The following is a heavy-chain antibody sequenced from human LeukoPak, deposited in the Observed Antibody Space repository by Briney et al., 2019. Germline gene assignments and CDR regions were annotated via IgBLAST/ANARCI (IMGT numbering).Heavy chain of an antibody. Sequence: PSETLSLTCTVSGGSISSHYWSWIRQPAGKGLEWIGRIYTSGSTNYNPSLKSRVTMSVDTSKNQFSLKLSSVTAADTAVYYCARAPPPYYYDSSGYSSPFDYWGQGTLVTVSS. CDR3: ARAPPPYYYDSSGYSSPFDY. CDR1: GGSISSHY. CDR2: IYTSGST. V-gene: IGHV4-4*07. J-gene: IGHJ4*02. D-gene: IGHD3-22*01.